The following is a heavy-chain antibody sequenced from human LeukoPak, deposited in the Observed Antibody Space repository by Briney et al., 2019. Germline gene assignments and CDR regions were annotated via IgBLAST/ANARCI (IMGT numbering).Heavy chain of an antibody. CDR1: GYTFTSYD. V-gene: IGHV1-8*01. CDR2: MNPNSGNT. CDR3: ARGRMTTKKAFDY. J-gene: IGHJ4*02. D-gene: IGHD5-24*01. Sequence: ASVKVSCKASGYTFTSYDINWVRQATGQGLEWMGWMNPNSGNTGYAQKFQGRVSMTRNTSISTAYMDLSSLRSEDTAVYYCARGRMTTKKAFDYWGQGTLVTVPS.